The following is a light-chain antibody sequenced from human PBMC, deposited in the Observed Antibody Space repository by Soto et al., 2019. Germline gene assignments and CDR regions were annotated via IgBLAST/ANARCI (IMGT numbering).Light chain of an antibody. V-gene: IGKV3-20*01. J-gene: IGKJ2*01. CDR3: QQYGNSPFT. Sequence: EIVLTQSPGPLSLSPGNSAALSCRASQSVTGDKVAWYQQRPGQAPRLLIYGRSTRATDIPARFRGSGSGTDHTLTNNRLEPEDFALYYCQQYGNSPFTFGPGTKLEI. CDR1: QSVTGDK. CDR2: GRS.